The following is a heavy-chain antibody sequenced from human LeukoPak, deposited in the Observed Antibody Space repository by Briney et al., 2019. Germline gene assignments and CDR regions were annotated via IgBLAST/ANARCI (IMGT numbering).Heavy chain of an antibody. CDR2: IYYSGST. V-gene: IGHV4-59*08. D-gene: IGHD3-10*01. CDR3: ARHGSGSYYNGYFDY. CDR1: GGSISSYY. J-gene: IGHJ4*02. Sequence: SETLSLTCTVSGGSISSYYWSWIRQPPGKGLEWIGYIYYSGSTKYNPSLKSRVTISVDTSKDQFSLKLSSVTAADTALYYCARHGSGSYYNGYFDYWGQGTLVTVSS.